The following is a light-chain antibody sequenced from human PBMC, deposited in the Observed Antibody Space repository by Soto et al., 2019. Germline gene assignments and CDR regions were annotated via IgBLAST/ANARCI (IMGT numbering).Light chain of an antibody. CDR1: KSVSSSV. J-gene: IGKJ1*01. CDR3: QQYDSSPRT. V-gene: IGKV3-20*01. Sequence: DIVLTQSPGALSLSPGERAPLSCRASKSVSSSVSAWYQQKPGQAPRLHIYGAFSRATGIPDRFSGSGSVTDFTLTISRLEPEDFAVYYCQQYDSSPRTFGQGTNVQIK. CDR2: GAF.